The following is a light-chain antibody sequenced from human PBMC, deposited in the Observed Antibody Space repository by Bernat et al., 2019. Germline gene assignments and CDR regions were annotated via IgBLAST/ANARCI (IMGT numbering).Light chain of an antibody. Sequence: QSALTQPRSVSGSPGQSVTISCTGTSSDVGGYNFVSWYQEHPGKAPKLLISDVSKRPSGVPDRLSGSKSGNTASLIISGLQAEDEADYYCCSYAGSYTWVFGEGTKLTVL. V-gene: IGLV2-11*01. CDR2: DVS. CDR3: CSYAGSYTWV. CDR1: SSDVGGYNF. J-gene: IGLJ2*01.